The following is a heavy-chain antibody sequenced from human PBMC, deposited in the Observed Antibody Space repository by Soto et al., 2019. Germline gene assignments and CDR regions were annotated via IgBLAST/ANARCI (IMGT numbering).Heavy chain of an antibody. CDR2: ISYDGSNK. Sequence: GGSLRLSCAASGFTFSSYAMHWVRQAPGKGLEWVAVISYDGSNKYYADSVKGRFTISRDNSKNTLYLQMNSLRAEDTAVYYCARDPTRWTYAFDIWGQGTMVTVSS. CDR3: ARDPTRWTYAFDI. V-gene: IGHV3-30-3*01. CDR1: GFTFSSYA. J-gene: IGHJ3*02. D-gene: IGHD4-17*01.